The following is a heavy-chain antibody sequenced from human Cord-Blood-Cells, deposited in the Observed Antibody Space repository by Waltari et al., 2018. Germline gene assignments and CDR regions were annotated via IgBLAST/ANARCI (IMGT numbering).Heavy chain of an antibody. D-gene: IGHD3-16*01. CDR3: ARDRGGGLDAFDI. V-gene: IGHV1-69*01. CDR1: GGTSSSYA. CDR2: IIPIFGTA. Sequence: QVQLVQSGAEVKKPGSSVKVSCKAYGGTSSSYAISWGRKAPGKGLEWMGGIIPIFGTANYAQKFQGRVTITADESTSTAYMELSSLRSEDTAVYYCARDRGGGLDAFDIWGQGTMVTVSS. J-gene: IGHJ3*02.